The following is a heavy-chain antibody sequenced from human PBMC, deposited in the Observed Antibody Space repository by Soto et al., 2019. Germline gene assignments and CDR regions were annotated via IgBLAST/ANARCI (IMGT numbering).Heavy chain of an antibody. CDR1: GFTFSSYG. CDR3: AREFSVAVTFDY. CDR2: IWYDGSNK. J-gene: IGHJ4*02. D-gene: IGHD6-19*01. V-gene: IGHV3-33*01. Sequence: ESGGGVVQPGRSLRLSCAASGFTFSSYGMHWVRQAPGKGLEWVAVIWYDGSNKYYADSVKGRFTISRDNSKNTLYLQMNSLRAEDTAVYSCAREFSVAVTFDYWGQGTLVTVSS.